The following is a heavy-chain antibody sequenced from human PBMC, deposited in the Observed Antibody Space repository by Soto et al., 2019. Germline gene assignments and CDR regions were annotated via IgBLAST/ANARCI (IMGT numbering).Heavy chain of an antibody. CDR3: ARVGSSGWYEI. CDR2: INPSGGSR. J-gene: IGHJ4*02. V-gene: IGHV1-46*01. Sequence: ASVKVSCKASGYTFTSHYMHWVRQAPGQGLEWMGIINPSGGSRSYAQKFQGRVTMTRDTSTSTVYMELSSLRSEDTAVYYYARVGSSGWYEIWGQGNLVTVSS. D-gene: IGHD6-19*01. CDR1: GYTFTSHY.